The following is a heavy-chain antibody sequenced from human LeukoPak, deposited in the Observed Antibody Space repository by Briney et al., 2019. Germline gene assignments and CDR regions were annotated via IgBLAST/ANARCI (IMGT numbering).Heavy chain of an antibody. Sequence: SETLSLTCTVSGGSVSSGSYYWSWIRQPPGKGLAWIGYIYYSGSTNYNPSLKSRVTISVDTSKNQFSLKLSSVTAADTAVYYCARRSTPGSYFDYWGQGTLVTVSS. D-gene: IGHD2-15*01. V-gene: IGHV4-61*01. J-gene: IGHJ4*02. CDR3: ARRSTPGSYFDY. CDR1: GGSVSSGSYY. CDR2: IYYSGST.